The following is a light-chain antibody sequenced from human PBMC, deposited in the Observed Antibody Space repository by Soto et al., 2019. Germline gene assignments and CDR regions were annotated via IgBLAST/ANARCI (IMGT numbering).Light chain of an antibody. CDR3: ATWDDSLKGVV. CDR2: EVA. Sequence: QSALTQPASVSGSPGQSITISCTGTDSDIGDNNYVFWYQQYPGRAPKLMIYEVANRPSGVSDRFSGSKSGNTASLTILGLQAEDEADYYCATWDDSLKGVVLGGGTKLTVL. J-gene: IGLJ3*02. V-gene: IGLV2-14*01. CDR1: DSDIGDNNY.